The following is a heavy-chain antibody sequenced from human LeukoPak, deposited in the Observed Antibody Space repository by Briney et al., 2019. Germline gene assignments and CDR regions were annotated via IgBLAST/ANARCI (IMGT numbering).Heavy chain of an antibody. D-gene: IGHD5-12*01. CDR3: AKDGYSGYDVFDY. CDR1: GLTFSSYG. Sequence: GGSLRLSCAASGLTFSSYGMHWVRQAPGKGLEWVAVISYDGSNKYYADSVKGRFTISRDNSKNTLYLQMNSLRAEDTAVYYCAKDGYSGYDVFDYWGQGTLVTVSS. CDR2: ISYDGSNK. V-gene: IGHV3-30*18. J-gene: IGHJ4*02.